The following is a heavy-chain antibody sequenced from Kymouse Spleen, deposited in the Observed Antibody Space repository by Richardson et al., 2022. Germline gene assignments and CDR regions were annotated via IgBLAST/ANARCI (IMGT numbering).Heavy chain of an antibody. CDR3: AREFLDSGSYYGYYYYGMDV. J-gene: IGHJ6*02. CDR2: INHSGST. V-gene: IGHV4-34*01. Sequence: QVQLQQWGAGLLKPSETLSLTCAVYGGSFSGYYWSWIRQPPGKGLEWIGEINHSGSTNYNPSLKSRVTISVDTSKNQFSLKLSSVTAADTAVYYCAREFLDSGSYYGYYYYGMDVWGQGTTVTVSS. D-gene: IGHD1-26*01. CDR1: GGSFSGYY.